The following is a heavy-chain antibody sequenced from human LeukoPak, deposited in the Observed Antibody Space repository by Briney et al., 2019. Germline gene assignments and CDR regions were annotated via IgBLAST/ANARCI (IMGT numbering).Heavy chain of an antibody. V-gene: IGHV4-61*02. Sequence: PSETLSLTCTVSGGSISSGSYYWSWIRQPAGKGLEWIGRIYTSGSTNYNPSLKGRVTISVDTSKNQFSLKLSSVTAADTAVYYCARDLSFVRGVPLAFDIWGQGTMVTVSS. D-gene: IGHD3-10*02. CDR2: IYTSGST. CDR3: ARDLSFVRGVPLAFDI. J-gene: IGHJ3*02. CDR1: GGSISSGSYY.